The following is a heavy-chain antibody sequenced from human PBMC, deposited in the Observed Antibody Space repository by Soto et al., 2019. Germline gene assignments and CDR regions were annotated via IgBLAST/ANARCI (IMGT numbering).Heavy chain of an antibody. CDR3: ARGGPSESYPS. Sequence: PGGSLRLSCAASGFSFSSYNMHWVRQAPGKGLEWVSSISASSSYIYYADSMKGRFTISRDNAKNSLYLQMNSLTAEDTALYYCARGGPSESYPSWGQGTLVTVSS. J-gene: IGHJ4*02. V-gene: IGHV3-21*01. CDR1: GFSFSSYN. CDR2: ISASSSYI. D-gene: IGHD1-26*01.